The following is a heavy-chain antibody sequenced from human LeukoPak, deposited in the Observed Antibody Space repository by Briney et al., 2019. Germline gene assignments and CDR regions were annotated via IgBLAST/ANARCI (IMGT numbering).Heavy chain of an antibody. J-gene: IGHJ3*02. CDR1: GYTFTSYA. Sequence: ASVKVSCKASGYTFTSYAMHWVRQAPGQRLEWMGWIHAGNGNTKYSQKFQGRVTITRDTSASTAYMELSSLRSEDTAVYYCARGASRITMIVVVPDAFDIWGQGTMVTVSS. CDR2: IHAGNGNT. CDR3: ARGASRITMIVVVPDAFDI. V-gene: IGHV1-3*01. D-gene: IGHD3-22*01.